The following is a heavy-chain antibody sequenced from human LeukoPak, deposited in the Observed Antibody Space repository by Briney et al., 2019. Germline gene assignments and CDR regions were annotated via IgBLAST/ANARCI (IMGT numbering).Heavy chain of an antibody. CDR1: GFTFSSYA. Sequence: GGSLRLSCAASGFTFSSYAMHWVRQAPGKGLEWVAVISYDGSNKYYADSVKGRFTISRDNSKNTLYLQMNSLRAEDTAIYYCARGYVSGVDFFDYWGQGTLVTVSS. CDR3: ARGYVSGVDFFDY. J-gene: IGHJ4*02. CDR2: ISYDGSNK. V-gene: IGHV3-30-3*01. D-gene: IGHD3-3*01.